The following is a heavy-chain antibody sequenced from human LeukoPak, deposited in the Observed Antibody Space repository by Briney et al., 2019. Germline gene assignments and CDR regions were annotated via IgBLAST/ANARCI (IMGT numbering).Heavy chain of an antibody. CDR3: ARGDDILTGYYNGADY. J-gene: IGHJ4*02. Sequence: PSETLSLTCTVSGGSISSYYWSWIRQPPGKGLEWIGYIYYSGSTNYNPPLKSRVTISVDTSKNQFSLKLSSVTAADTAVYYCARGDDILTGYYNGADYWGQGTLVTVSS. V-gene: IGHV4-59*01. D-gene: IGHD3-9*01. CDR1: GGSISSYY. CDR2: IYYSGST.